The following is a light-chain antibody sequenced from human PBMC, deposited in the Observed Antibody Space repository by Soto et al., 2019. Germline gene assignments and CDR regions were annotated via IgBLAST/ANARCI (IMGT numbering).Light chain of an antibody. J-gene: IGKJ1*01. CDR3: QQYGSSPRT. CDR1: QYIGSN. V-gene: IGKV3-20*01. CDR2: GAS. Sequence: EIVLTQSPGTLSVSRGETATLSCRASQYIGSNLAWYQQKPGQAPGLLIYGASSRATGIPDRFSGSGSGTDFTLTISRLEPEDFAVYYCQQYGSSPRTFGQGTKVDIK.